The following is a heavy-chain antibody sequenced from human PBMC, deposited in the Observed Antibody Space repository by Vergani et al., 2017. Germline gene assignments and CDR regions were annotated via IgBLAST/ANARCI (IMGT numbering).Heavy chain of an antibody. CDR3: ARGGGGATPSDY. V-gene: IGHV1-3*01. J-gene: IGHJ4*02. Sequence: QVQLVQSGAEVKKPGASVKVSCKASGYTFTSYAMHWVRQAPGQRLEWMGWINAGNGNTKYSQTFQVRVTMTTDTSTSTAYMELRSLRSDDTAVYDCARGGGGATPSDYWGQGTLVTVSS. D-gene: IGHD2-21*01. CDR2: INAGNGNT. CDR1: GYTFTSYA.